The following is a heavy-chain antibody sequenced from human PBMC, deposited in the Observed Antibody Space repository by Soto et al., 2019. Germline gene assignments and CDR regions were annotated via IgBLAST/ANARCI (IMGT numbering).Heavy chain of an antibody. J-gene: IGHJ4*02. CDR1: GGSFSGYY. CDR3: ARGPYQPAGYSYARTFEY. V-gene: IGHV4-34*01. CDR2: ITPSGST. D-gene: IGHD5-18*01. Sequence: SDTLSLTCAVYGGSFSGYYWTWIRQTPGKGLQWIAEITPSGSTNYNPYLKTRVTISVDTSPNQFSLKLSSVTAAHTAVYYCARGPYQPAGYSYARTFEYWGQG.